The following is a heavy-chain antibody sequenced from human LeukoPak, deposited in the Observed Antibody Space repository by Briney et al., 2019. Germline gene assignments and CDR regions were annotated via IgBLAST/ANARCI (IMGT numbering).Heavy chain of an antibody. D-gene: IGHD6-19*01. CDR2: IKQDGSEK. J-gene: IGHJ4*02. V-gene: IGHV3-7*01. Sequence: PGGSLRLSCAASGFTFSSYSMNWVRQAPGKGLEWVANIKQDGSEKYYVDSVKGRFTISRDNAKNSLYLQMNSLRAEDTAVYYCSSGWYDRFDYWGQGTLVTVSS. CDR3: SSGWYDRFDY. CDR1: GFTFSSYS.